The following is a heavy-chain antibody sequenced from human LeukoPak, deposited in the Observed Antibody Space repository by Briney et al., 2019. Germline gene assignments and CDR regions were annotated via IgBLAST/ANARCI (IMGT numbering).Heavy chain of an antibody. Sequence: PGGSLRLSCAASGFTFSSYAMSWVRQAPGKGLEWVSAISGSGGSTYYADSVKGRFTISRDNSKNTLYLQMNSLRAEDTAVYYCAKGVASSRYSGRDDYWGQGTLVTVSS. CDR2: ISGSGGST. CDR3: AKGVASSRYSGRDDY. CDR1: GFTFSSYA. V-gene: IGHV3-23*01. J-gene: IGHJ4*02. D-gene: IGHD6-13*01.